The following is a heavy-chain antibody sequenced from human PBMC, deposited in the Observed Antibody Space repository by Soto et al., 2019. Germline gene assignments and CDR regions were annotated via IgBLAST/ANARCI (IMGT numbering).Heavy chain of an antibody. CDR2: IFHSGAT. J-gene: IGHJ4*02. D-gene: IGHD1-26*01. CDR1: GGSISSGNFS. CDR3: ARGFDSGKFYAFES. Sequence: PSETLSLTCTVSGGSISSGNFSWSWIRQTPGKGLEWIGYIFHSGATFYNSSLKTRVTISVDTSKNQFSLRLSSVTAADTAVYYCARGFDSGKFYAFESWGQGTQVTVSS. V-gene: IGHV4-30-2*01.